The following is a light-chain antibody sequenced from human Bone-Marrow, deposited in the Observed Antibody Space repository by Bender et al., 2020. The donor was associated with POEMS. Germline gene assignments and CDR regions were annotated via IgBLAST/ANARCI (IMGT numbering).Light chain of an antibody. J-gene: IGLJ3*02. Sequence: QSVLTQPPSASGTPGQRVTISCSGGSSNIGAHAVNWYQHLPGTAPKLLIYSSHRRPSEVPDRFSGSRSGTSASLAINGLQSEDEADYYGAVWDDSLNGWVFGGGTKLTVL. CDR1: SSNIGAHA. CDR3: AVWDDSLNGWV. CDR2: SSH. V-gene: IGLV1-44*01.